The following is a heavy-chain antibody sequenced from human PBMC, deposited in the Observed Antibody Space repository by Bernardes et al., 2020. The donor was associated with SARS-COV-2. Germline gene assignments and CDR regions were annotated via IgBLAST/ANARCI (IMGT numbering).Heavy chain of an antibody. V-gene: IGHV3-66*01. J-gene: IGHJ6*02. CDR3: ARDAVSYGMDV. D-gene: IGHD1-20*01. Sequence: LSCTASGFTVTSTYMIWVRQAPGKGLEWVSVLYSGGSTYYADSVTGRFTISRDNSKNTLYLQMNSLRAEDTAVYYCARDAVSYGMDVWGQGTTVTVSS. CDR2: LYSGGST. CDR1: GFTVTSTY.